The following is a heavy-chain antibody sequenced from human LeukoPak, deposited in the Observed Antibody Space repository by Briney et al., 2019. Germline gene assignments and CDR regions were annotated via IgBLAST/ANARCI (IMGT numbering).Heavy chain of an antibody. J-gene: IGHJ4*02. CDR3: ARMVDRNYYLDY. Sequence: PSETLSLTRTISSRSISIYYCTCIRQPPGQGLEWIGSISYTGNTDYNPSLKSRVSISVDTSKNQFSLKVKSVTAADTAVYYCARMVDRNYYLDYWGQGTLVTVSS. D-gene: IGHD2-15*01. CDR2: ISYTGNT. CDR1: SRSISIYY. V-gene: IGHV4-59*08.